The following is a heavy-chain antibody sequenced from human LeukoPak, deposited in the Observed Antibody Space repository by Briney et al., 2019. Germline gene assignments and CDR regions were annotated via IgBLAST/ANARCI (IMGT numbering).Heavy chain of an antibody. CDR3: TRQNLDNYGEAFDY. J-gene: IGHJ4*02. D-gene: IGHD4/OR15-4a*01. V-gene: IGHV3-73*01. CDR2: IRSKAKSYAT. Sequence: GGSLRLSCAASGFTFSGSAIHWVRQASGKGLEWVGRIRSKAKSYATVYGASVKGRFNISGEDSKNTAYLLMNSLKTEDTAVYYCTRQNLDNYGEAFDYWGQGALVTVSS. CDR1: GFTFSGSA.